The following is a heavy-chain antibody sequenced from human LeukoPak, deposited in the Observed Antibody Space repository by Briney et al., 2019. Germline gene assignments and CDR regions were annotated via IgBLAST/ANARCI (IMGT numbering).Heavy chain of an antibody. CDR2: IKGKTDGVTT. Sequence: GGSLRLSCAASGFTFSNAWMSWVRQAPGKGLEWVGRIKGKTDGVTTDCAAPVKGRFSISRDDSKSTLYLQMNSLQTEDTAVYYCTADGTRSGIAAPDYWGQGTLVTVSS. V-gene: IGHV3-15*01. CDR1: GFTFSNAW. J-gene: IGHJ4*02. D-gene: IGHD6-13*01. CDR3: TADGTRSGIAAPDY.